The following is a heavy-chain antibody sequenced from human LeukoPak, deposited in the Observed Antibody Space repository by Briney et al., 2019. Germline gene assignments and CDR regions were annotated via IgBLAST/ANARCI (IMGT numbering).Heavy chain of an antibody. CDR1: GGSISSYY. CDR2: IYYSGST. V-gene: IGHV4-59*12. J-gene: IGHJ4*02. CDR3: ARVDYDSSGYYSVHFDY. Sequence: SETLSLTCTVSGGSISSYYWSWIRQPPGKGLEWIGYIYYSGSTYYNPSLKSRVTISVDTSKDQFSLKLSSVTAADTAVYYCARVDYDSSGYYSVHFDYWGQGTLVTVSS. D-gene: IGHD3-22*01.